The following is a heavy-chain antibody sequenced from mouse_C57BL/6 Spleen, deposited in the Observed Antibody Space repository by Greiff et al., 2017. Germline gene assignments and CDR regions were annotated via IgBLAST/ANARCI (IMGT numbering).Heavy chain of an antibody. J-gene: IGHJ2*01. Sequence: EVQLQQSGPVLVKPGASVKMSCKASGYTFTDYYMNWVKQSHGKSLEWIGVINPYNGGTSYNQKFKGKATLTVDKSSSTAYMELNSLTSEDSAVYYCAPTAQAFDYWGQGTTLTVSS. CDR1: GYTFTDYY. CDR3: APTAQAFDY. V-gene: IGHV1-19*01. D-gene: IGHD3-2*02. CDR2: INPYNGGT.